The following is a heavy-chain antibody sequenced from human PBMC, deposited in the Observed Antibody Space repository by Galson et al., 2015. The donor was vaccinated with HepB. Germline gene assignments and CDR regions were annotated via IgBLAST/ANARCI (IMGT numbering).Heavy chain of an antibody. CDR1: GFTFSSYA. J-gene: IGHJ4*02. V-gene: IGHV3-64D*06. Sequence: SLRLSCAASGFTFSSYAMHWVRQAPGKGLEYVSAISSNGGSTYYADSVKGRFTISRDNSKNTLYLQMSSLRAEDTAVYYCVKDGKFDSGYDLRYWGQGTLVTVSS. CDR3: VKDGKFDSGYDLRY. CDR2: ISSNGGST. D-gene: IGHD5-12*01.